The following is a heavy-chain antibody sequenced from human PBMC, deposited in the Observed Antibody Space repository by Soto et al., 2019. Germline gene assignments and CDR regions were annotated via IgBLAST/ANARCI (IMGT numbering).Heavy chain of an antibody. V-gene: IGHV1-45*02. CDR3: ARSRQYCSGGSCYLPTSNAAFDI. Sequence: GPSVKVSCKASGYTLTYRYLHWVRQAPGQALEWMGWITPFNGNTNYAQKFQDRVTITRDRSMSTAYMELSSLRSEDTAMYYCARSRQYCSGGSCYLPTSNAAFDIWGQGTMVTVSS. CDR1: GYTLTYRY. D-gene: IGHD2-15*01. CDR2: ITPFNGNT. J-gene: IGHJ3*02.